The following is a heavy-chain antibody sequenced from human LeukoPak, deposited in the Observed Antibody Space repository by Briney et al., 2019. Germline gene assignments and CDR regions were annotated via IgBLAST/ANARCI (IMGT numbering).Heavy chain of an antibody. D-gene: IGHD2-2*01. CDR1: GFTFSSYW. Sequence: GGSLRLSCAASGFTFSSYWMGWVRQPPGKGLEWVATIKQDGSERYYVDSVKGRFTISRDNAKNSLYLQINSLRADETAVYYCARDLSTSRPAYWGQGTLVTVSS. CDR3: ARDLSTSRPAY. J-gene: IGHJ4*02. V-gene: IGHV3-7*03. CDR2: IKQDGSER.